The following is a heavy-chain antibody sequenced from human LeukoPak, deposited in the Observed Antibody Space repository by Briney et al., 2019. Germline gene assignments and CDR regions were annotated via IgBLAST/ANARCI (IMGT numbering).Heavy chain of an antibody. Sequence: ASVKVSCKVSGYSLTKLSLHWVRQAPVKGLEWMGGFDPEDNETLSSEKFQGRVIITEDTSTDSSNMELRNLRIDDTAIYYCAALPSHWGQGTLVTVSS. CDR2: FDPEDNET. D-gene: IGHD2-2*01. V-gene: IGHV1-24*01. J-gene: IGHJ4*02. CDR1: GYSLTKLS. CDR3: AALPSH.